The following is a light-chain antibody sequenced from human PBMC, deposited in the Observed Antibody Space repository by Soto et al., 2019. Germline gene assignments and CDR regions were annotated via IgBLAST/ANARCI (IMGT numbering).Light chain of an antibody. CDR2: GVT. V-gene: IGLV2-8*01. CDR3: SSYTSSSPWV. Sequence: QSALAQPPSASGSPGQSVTISCTGSGSDIGAYNFVSWYQQHPGKAPKLMIFGVTERPSGVPDRFSGSKSGNTASLTVSGLQADDEADYYCSSYTSSSPWVFGGGTKLTVL. CDR1: GSDIGAYNF. J-gene: IGLJ3*02.